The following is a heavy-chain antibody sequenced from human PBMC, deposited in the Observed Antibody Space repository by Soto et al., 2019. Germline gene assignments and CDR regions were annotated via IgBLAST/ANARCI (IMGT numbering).Heavy chain of an antibody. V-gene: IGHV3-15*01. D-gene: IGHD2-2*01. CDR3: TTLSYLYYDGMDV. CDR2: IKSKVDGGTA. CDR1: GFTFSNAW. J-gene: IGHJ6*02. Sequence: PGGSLRLSCEASGFTFSNAWMNWVRQGPGKGLEWLGRIKSKVDGGTADYVAATKGRFSIPRDDLKNMLYLQMNSLKPDDTAVYYCTTLSYLYYDGMDVWGQGTTVTVSS.